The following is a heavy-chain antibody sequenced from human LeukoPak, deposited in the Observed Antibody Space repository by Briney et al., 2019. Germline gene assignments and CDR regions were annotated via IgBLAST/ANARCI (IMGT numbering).Heavy chain of an antibody. D-gene: IGHD1-26*01. CDR1: GFTFSRNW. J-gene: IGHJ6*03. CDR2: ISSNGGST. CDR3: ARGGADYYYYYMDV. Sequence: GGSLRLSCAASGFTFSRNWMHWVRQAPGKGLEYVSAISSNGGSTYYANSVKGRFTISRDSSKNTLYLQMGSLRAEDMAVYYCARGGADYYYYYMDVWGKGTTVTVSS. V-gene: IGHV3-64*01.